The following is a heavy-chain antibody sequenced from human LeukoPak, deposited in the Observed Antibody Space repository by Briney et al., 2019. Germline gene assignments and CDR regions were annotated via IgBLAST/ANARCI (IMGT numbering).Heavy chain of an antibody. V-gene: IGHV3-23*01. D-gene: IGHD3-16*02. J-gene: IGHJ5*02. CDR2: INASGGST. CDR1: GFTFSSYA. Sequence: PGGSLSLSCAASGFTFSSYAMSWVRQAPGKGLEWVSAINASGGSTYYAALVKGRFTISRDNSKHTLHLQMNSLRADDTAVYYCAXEPXXYDYVWGSYRFGNWFDPXXQGTXXTVS. CDR3: AXEPXXYDYVWGSYRFGNWFDP.